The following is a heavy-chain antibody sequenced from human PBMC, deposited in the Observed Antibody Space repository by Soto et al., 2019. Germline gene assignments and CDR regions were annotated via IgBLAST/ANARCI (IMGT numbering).Heavy chain of an antibody. CDR1: GYTFTSHY. J-gene: IGHJ4*02. CDR2: IHPSDGGT. CDR3: AREVGSFDY. Sequence: ASVKVSCKASGYTFTSHYIHWVRQAPGQGLEWMGLIHPSDGGTNYAQRFQGRVTVTSDTSTSTVYMELSSLDSEDKAVFYCAREVGSFDYWGQGTLVTVYS. V-gene: IGHV1-46*01. D-gene: IGHD2-2*01.